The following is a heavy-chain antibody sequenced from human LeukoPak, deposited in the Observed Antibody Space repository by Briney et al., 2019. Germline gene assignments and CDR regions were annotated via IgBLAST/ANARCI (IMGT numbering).Heavy chain of an antibody. CDR1: GGSISSGGYY. Sequence: PSQTLSLTCTVSGGSISSGGYYWSWIRQPPGKGLEWIGYIYHSGSTYYNPSLKSRVTISVDRSKNQFSLKLSSVTAADTAVYYCARARKGFWSGYYYFDYWGQGTLVTVSS. D-gene: IGHD3-3*01. V-gene: IGHV4-30-2*01. CDR2: IYHSGST. CDR3: ARARKGFWSGYYYFDY. J-gene: IGHJ4*02.